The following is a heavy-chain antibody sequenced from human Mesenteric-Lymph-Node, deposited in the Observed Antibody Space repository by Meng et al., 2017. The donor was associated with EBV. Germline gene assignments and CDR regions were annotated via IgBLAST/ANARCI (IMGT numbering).Heavy chain of an antibody. CDR2: VNPSTGDT. CDR1: AYTFTGHY. J-gene: IGHJ4*02. D-gene: IGHD3-22*01. V-gene: IGHV1-2*06. CDR3: GRAGGDGRNYYDSSGYYGVDY. Sequence: QVQLVQSGAEVKKPGASVKISCKASAYTFTGHYIHCVRQAPGQGLEWMGRVNPSTGDTNYAQKFQGRVTMTRDTSISTAYMDLSSLRSDDTAVYYCGRAGGDGRNYYDSSGYYGVDYWGQGTLVTVSS.